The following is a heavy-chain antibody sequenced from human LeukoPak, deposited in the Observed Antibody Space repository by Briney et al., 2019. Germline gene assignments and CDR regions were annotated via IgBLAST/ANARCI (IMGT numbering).Heavy chain of an antibody. J-gene: IGHJ5*02. CDR3: ARSHQSSSWYSVDP. CDR1: GGTFSSYA. D-gene: IGHD6-13*01. Sequence: SSVKVSCKASGGTFSSYAISWVRQAPGQGLEWMGRIIPIFGTANYAQKFQGRVTITTDESTSTAYMELSSPRSEDTAVYYCARSHQSSSWYSVDPWGQGTLVTVSS. V-gene: IGHV1-69*05. CDR2: IIPIFGTA.